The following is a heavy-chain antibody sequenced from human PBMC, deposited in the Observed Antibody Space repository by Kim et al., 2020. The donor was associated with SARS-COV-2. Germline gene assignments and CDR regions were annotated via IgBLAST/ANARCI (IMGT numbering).Heavy chain of an antibody. J-gene: IGHJ6*02. D-gene: IGHD3-22*01. CDR2: IYYSRST. CDR3: ASHHRTTTLIVVVDYGMDV. Sequence: SETLSLTCTVSGGSISSSSYYWGWIRQPPGKGLEWIGSIYYSRSTYYNPSLKSRVTISVDTSKNQVSLKLSSVTAADTAVYYCASHHRTTTLIVVVDYGMDVWGQGTTVTVSS. CDR1: GGSISSSSYY. V-gene: IGHV4-39*01.